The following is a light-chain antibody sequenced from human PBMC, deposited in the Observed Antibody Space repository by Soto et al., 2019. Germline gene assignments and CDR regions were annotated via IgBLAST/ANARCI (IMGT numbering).Light chain of an antibody. CDR1: QRISIW. J-gene: IGKJ2*01. CDR2: KAS. CDR3: QQYNSYPYT. Sequence: DIQMTQSPSTLSASIGDRVTITCRASQRISIWLAWYQQKPGEAPKLLVFKASSLESRVPLRFSGSGSGTQFTLTIGGLQPDDFATDYCQQYNSYPYTCGQGTKLEIK. V-gene: IGKV1-5*03.